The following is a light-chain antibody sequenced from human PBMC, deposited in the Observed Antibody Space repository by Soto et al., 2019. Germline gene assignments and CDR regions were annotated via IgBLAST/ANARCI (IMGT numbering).Light chain of an antibody. Sequence: QSVLTQPASVSGSPGQSITISCTGTSSDVGGYNYVSWYQHHPGKAPKLMIYEVSYRPSGVSNRFSGSKSGNTASLTISGLQDEDEADYYCSSYTSSNTRDFGTGTKV. CDR2: EVS. CDR3: SSYTSSNTRD. CDR1: SSDVGGYNY. V-gene: IGLV2-14*01. J-gene: IGLJ1*01.